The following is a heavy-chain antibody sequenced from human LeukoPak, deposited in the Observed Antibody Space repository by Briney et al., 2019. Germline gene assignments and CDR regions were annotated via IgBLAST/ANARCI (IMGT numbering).Heavy chain of an antibody. Sequence: SETLSLTCTVSGGSISSYYWSWIRQPPGKGLEWIGYIYYSGSTNYNPSLKSRVTISVDTSKNQFSLKLSSVTAADTAVYYCARIKDIVVVGYFDYWGQGTLVTVSS. CDR3: ARIKDIVVVGYFDY. D-gene: IGHD2-2*01. J-gene: IGHJ4*02. V-gene: IGHV4-59*01. CDR1: GGSISSYY. CDR2: IYYSGST.